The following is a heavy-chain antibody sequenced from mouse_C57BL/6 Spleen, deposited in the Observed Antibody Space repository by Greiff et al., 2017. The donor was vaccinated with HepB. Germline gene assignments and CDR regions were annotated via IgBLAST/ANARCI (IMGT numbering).Heavy chain of an antibody. CDR2: IYPGDGDT. V-gene: IGHV1-80*01. Sequence: VQLQQSGAELVKPGASVKISCKASGYAFSSYWMNWVKQRPGKGLEWIGQIYPGDGDTNYNGKFKGKATLTADKSSSTAYMQLSSLTSEDSAVYFCARSAYYSNYDAMDYWGQGTSVTVSS. J-gene: IGHJ4*01. CDR3: ARSAYYSNYDAMDY. CDR1: GYAFSSYW. D-gene: IGHD2-5*01.